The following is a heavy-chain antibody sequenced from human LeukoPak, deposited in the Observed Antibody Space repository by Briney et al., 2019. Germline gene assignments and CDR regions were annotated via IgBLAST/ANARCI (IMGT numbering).Heavy chain of an antibody. V-gene: IGHV4-59*01. CDR2: ISYSGST. CDR1: GGSISSYY. J-gene: IGHJ5*02. Sequence: SETLTLTCTVSGGSISSYYWSWIRQPPGKGLEWIACISYSGSTKYNPSLKSRVTISVDTSKNQLSLKLSSVTAADTAVYYCAREPGFDSSGYLNWFDPWGQGTLVTVSS. D-gene: IGHD3-22*01. CDR3: AREPGFDSSGYLNWFDP.